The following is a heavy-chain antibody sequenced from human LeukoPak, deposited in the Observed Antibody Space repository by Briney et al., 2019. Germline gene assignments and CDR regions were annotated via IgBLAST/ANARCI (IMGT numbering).Heavy chain of an antibody. Sequence: SVKVSCKASGGTFSSYAISWVRQAPGQGLEWMGGIIPIFGTANYAQKFQGRVTITADKSTSTAYMELSSLRSEDTAVYYCARDWRYNWNYSFFTNWFDPWGQGTLVTVSS. CDR3: ARDWRYNWNYSFFTNWFDP. D-gene: IGHD1-7*01. CDR1: GGTFSSYA. V-gene: IGHV1-69*06. J-gene: IGHJ5*02. CDR2: IIPIFGTA.